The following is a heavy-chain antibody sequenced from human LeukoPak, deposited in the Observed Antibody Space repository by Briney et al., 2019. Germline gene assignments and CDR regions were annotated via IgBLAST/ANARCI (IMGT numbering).Heavy chain of an antibody. D-gene: IGHD3-16*01. CDR3: AKLTFGGVDRMGDY. CDR2: INAGNGNT. CDR1: GGTFTSYA. Sequence: ASVKVSCKSSGGTFTSYAMHWVRQAPGQRLEWMGWINAGNGNTKYSQKFQGRVTITRDTSASTAYMELSSLRSEDTAVYYCAKLTFGGVDRMGDYWGQGTLVTVSS. V-gene: IGHV1-3*01. J-gene: IGHJ4*02.